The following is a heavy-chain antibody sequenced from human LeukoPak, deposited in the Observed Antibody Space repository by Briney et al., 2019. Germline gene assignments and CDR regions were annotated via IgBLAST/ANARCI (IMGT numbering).Heavy chain of an antibody. V-gene: IGHV3-23*01. CDR2: ISGSGGDSGGST. CDR1: GFTFSSFA. CDR3: AKHRSGIAASGSNY. Sequence: PGGSLRLSCAASGFTFSSFAMRWVRQAPGKGLEWVSVSVISGSGGDSGGSTYYADSVKGRFTISRDDSNNTLYLQMNNLKVEDTAVYCCAKHRSGIAASGSNYWGQGTLVSVSS. J-gene: IGHJ4*02. D-gene: IGHD6-13*01.